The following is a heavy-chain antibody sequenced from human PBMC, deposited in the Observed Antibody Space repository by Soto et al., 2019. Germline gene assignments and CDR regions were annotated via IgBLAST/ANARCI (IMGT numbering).Heavy chain of an antibody. CDR1: GGSISSSSYY. CDR3: ASLEYSGYDPQPFDY. Sequence: QLQLQESGPGLVKPSETLSLTCTVSGGSISSSSYYWGWIRQPPGKGLEWIGSIYYSGSTYYNPSLKRRVTISVDTSKNQFSLKLSSVTAADTAVYYCASLEYSGYDPQPFDYWGQGTLVTVSS. J-gene: IGHJ4*02. V-gene: IGHV4-39*01. D-gene: IGHD5-12*01. CDR2: IYYSGST.